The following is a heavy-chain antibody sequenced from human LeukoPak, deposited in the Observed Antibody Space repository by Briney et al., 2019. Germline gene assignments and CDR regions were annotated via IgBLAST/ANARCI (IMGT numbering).Heavy chain of an antibody. V-gene: IGHV1-69*05. CDR2: IIPIFGTA. J-gene: IGHJ4*02. Sequence: SVKVSCKASGGTFSSYAISWVRQAPGQGLEWMGGIIPIFGTANYAQKFQGRVTITTDESTSTAYMELSSLRSEDTAVYYCARVIAVAGTGPRSLDYWGQGTLVTVSS. CDR1: GGTFSSYA. CDR3: ARVIAVAGTGPRSLDY. D-gene: IGHD6-19*01.